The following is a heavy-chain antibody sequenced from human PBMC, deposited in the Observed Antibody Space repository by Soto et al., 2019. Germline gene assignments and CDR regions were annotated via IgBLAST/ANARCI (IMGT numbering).Heavy chain of an antibody. CDR1: GFTFSSYG. CDR2: VSYDGSNK. CDR3: AKGRLDHYFDY. V-gene: IGHV3-30*18. J-gene: IGHJ4*02. Sequence: XXSLSLACAASGFTFSSYGMHWVPQAPGKGLEWVAVVSYDGSNKYYADSVKGRFTISRDNSKNTLYLQMKSLRAEDTAVYYCAKGRLDHYFDYWGQGTLVTVSS. D-gene: IGHD3-16*01.